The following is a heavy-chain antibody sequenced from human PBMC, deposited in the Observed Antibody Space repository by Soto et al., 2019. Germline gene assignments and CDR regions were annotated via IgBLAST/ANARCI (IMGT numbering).Heavy chain of an antibody. CDR3: VAELGFGKLSVV. J-gene: IGHJ6*02. D-gene: IGHD3-10*01. Sequence: QVQLVQSGAEVKKPGSSVKVSCKASGDTFKNCVISWVRQAPGQGLEWMGGIIPLFGTTDFAQRFQGRLTITTDESTTTAYMELSRLRSEDTATYYCVAELGFGKLSVVWGQGTTVIVSS. V-gene: IGHV1-69*01. CDR1: GDTFKNCV. CDR2: IIPLFGTT.